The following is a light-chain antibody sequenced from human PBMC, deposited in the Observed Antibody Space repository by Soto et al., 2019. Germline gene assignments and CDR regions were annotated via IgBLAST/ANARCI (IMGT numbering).Light chain of an antibody. J-gene: IGLJ3*02. V-gene: IGLV1-40*01. CDR3: QSYDYTLTSPL. CDR2: ANN. CDR1: SSNIGAGFD. Sequence: QSVLTQSPSVSGAPGQRVTISCTGSSSNIGAGFDEHWYQHLPGTVPKLLIYANNNRPSGVPDRFSGSKSGTSASLAITGLQADDEADYYCQSYDYTLTSPLFGGGTKVTVL.